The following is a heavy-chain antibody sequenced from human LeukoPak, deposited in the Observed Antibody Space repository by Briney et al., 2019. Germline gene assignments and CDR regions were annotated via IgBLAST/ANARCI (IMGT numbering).Heavy chain of an antibody. CDR1: GGTFSSYA. CDR2: IIPIFGTA. V-gene: IGHV1-69*01. J-gene: IGHJ1*01. D-gene: IGHD6-19*01. Sequence: SVKVSCMAPGGTFSSYAISWVRQAPGQGLEWMGGIIPIFGTANYAQKLQGRVTITADESTSTAYMKLSSPRSEDTAVYYCARGGIAVAGNADFQHWGQGTLVTVSS. CDR3: ARGGIAVAGNADFQH.